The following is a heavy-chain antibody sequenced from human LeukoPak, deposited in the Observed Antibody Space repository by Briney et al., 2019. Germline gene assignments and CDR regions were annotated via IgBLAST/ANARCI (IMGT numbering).Heavy chain of an antibody. J-gene: IGHJ4*02. D-gene: IGHD6-13*01. CDR2: IQGDGSNT. V-gene: IGHV3-74*01. CDR1: GFTFSKNW. Sequence: GGSLRLSCAASGFTFSKNWMHWVRQAPGKGLVWVSRIQGDGSNTNYADSAKGRFSISRDNAKNTVYLQMTSLWAEDTGIYYCSRGTSAGGPISPFDFWGQGTVVTVSS. CDR3: SRGTSAGGPISPFDF.